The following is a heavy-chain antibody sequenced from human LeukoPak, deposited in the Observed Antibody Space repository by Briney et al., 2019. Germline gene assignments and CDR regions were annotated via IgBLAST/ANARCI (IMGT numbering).Heavy chain of an antibody. J-gene: IGHJ6*03. CDR1: GGSISSGSYY. D-gene: IGHD2-15*01. CDR2: IYYSGST. V-gene: IGHV4-39*07. CDR3: ARDRGSCSGGSCYSYYYMDV. Sequence: SETLSLTCTVSGGSISSGSYYWGWIRQPPGKGLEWIGNIYYSGSTYYNPSLKSRVTISVDTSKNQFSLKLSSVTAADTAVYYCARDRGSCSGGSCYSYYYMDVWGKGTTVTVSS.